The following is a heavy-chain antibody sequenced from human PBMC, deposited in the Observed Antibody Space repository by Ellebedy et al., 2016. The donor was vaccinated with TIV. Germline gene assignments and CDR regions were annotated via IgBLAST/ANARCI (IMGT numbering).Heavy chain of an antibody. CDR3: ARGLDSSLDY. V-gene: IGHV3-30-3*01. CDR2: ISYDGSNK. D-gene: IGHD6-13*01. CDR1: GFTFSSYA. J-gene: IGHJ4*02. Sequence: GESLKISXAASGFTFSSYAMHWVRQAPGKGLEWVAVISYDGSNKYYADSVKGRFTISRDNSKNTLYLQMNSLRAEDTAVYYCARGLDSSLDYWGQGTLVTVSS.